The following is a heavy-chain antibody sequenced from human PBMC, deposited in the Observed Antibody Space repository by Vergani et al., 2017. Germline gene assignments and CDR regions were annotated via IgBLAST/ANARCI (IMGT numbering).Heavy chain of an antibody. V-gene: IGHV4-31*03. CDR1: GAYVGSGGYY. D-gene: IGHD1-26*01. Sequence: QVQLQESGPGLVKASQTLSLTCSVSGAYVGSGGYYWSWVRQRPGMGLDWIGYIYYSGTTYYNPSLESRLTISLDTSENHLSLKLTSVTAADTAVYYCAKDPGEYSGSDGSFDHWGQGILVTASS. CDR2: IYYSGTT. J-gene: IGHJ4*02. CDR3: AKDPGEYSGSDGSFDH.